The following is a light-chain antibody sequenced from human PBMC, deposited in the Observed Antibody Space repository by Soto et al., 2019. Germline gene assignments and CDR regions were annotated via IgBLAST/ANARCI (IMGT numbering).Light chain of an antibody. CDR1: QSISSY. CDR2: AAS. V-gene: IGKV1-39*01. CDR3: QQSYSTPLFT. J-gene: IGKJ3*01. Sequence: DIQMTQSPSSLSASVGDRVTITCRASQSISSYLNWYPQKPGKAPKLLIYAASSLQSGVPSRFSGSGSGTDFTRTISSLQPEDFATYYCQQSYSTPLFTFGPGTKVDIK.